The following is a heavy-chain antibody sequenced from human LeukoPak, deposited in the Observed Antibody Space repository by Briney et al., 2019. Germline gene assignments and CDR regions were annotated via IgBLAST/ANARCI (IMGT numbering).Heavy chain of an antibody. Sequence: GKSLRHSCAASGFTLSKYVIHWVRQAPRKGGGWVGDISYVGSNKYYGDSVEGRFTLSRDNSKNTLYLQMNSLRAEDTAVYYCASLWVGATSQYGLDVWGQGTTVTVSS. J-gene: IGHJ6*02. CDR2: ISYVGSNK. D-gene: IGHD1-26*01. CDR1: GFTLSKYV. V-gene: IGHV3-30*03. CDR3: ASLWVGATSQYGLDV.